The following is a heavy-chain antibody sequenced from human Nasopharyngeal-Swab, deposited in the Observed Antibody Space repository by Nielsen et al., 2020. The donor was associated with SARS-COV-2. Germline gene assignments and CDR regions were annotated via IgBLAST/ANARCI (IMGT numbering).Heavy chain of an antibody. V-gene: IGHV3-23*01. CDR2: ISGMGGST. J-gene: IGHJ3*02. Sequence: GGSLRLSCAASGFTFSSSAMSWVRQAPGKWLEWVATISGMGGSTYYADSVKGRFTISSDNSKNTLYLQMNSLRAEDTAVYYCAKDLWFTFGGVIPSDAFDIWGQGTMVTVSS. D-gene: IGHD3-16*02. CDR3: AKDLWFTFGGVIPSDAFDI. CDR1: GFTFSSSA.